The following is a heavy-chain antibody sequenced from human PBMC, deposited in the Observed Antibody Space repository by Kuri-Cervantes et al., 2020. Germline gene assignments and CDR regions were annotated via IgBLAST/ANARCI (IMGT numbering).Heavy chain of an antibody. D-gene: IGHD2-8*01. Sequence: GESLKISCAASGFMFSSYAMSWVRQAPGKGLEWVSGLSASGGSTYYADSVKGRFTISRDNSKSTLYLQMNSLRAEDTAVYYCATHPQSVLRSGMDVWGKGTTVTVSS. CDR1: GFMFSSYA. CDR2: LSASGGST. V-gene: IGHV3-23*01. J-gene: IGHJ6*04. CDR3: ATHPQSVLRSGMDV.